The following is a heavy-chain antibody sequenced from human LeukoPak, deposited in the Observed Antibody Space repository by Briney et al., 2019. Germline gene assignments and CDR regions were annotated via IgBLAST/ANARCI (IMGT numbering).Heavy chain of an antibody. V-gene: IGHV4-39*07. CDR2: IYYSGST. Sequence: SETLSLTCTVSGGSISSSSYYWGWIRQPPGKGLEWIGSIYYSGSTYYNPSLKSRVTISVDTSKNQFSLKLSSVTAADTAVYYCARIGGYYDSSGYPVYYYYYMDVWGKGTTVTVSS. CDR3: ARIGGYYDSSGYPVYYYYYMDV. CDR1: GGSISSSSYY. J-gene: IGHJ6*03. D-gene: IGHD3-22*01.